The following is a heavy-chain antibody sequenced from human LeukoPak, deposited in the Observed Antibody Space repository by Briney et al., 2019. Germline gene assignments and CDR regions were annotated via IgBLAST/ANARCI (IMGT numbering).Heavy chain of an antibody. Sequence: SETLSLTCTVSGGSISTYYWTWIRQPAGKGLEWIGRIYSSGSTNYNPSLKSRVTISVDTSKNQFSLKLTSVTAADTAVYFCARGGYYGSGNDFRFDPWGQGTLVTVSS. D-gene: IGHD3-10*01. CDR2: IYSSGST. J-gene: IGHJ5*02. CDR1: GGSISTYY. V-gene: IGHV4-4*07. CDR3: ARGGYYGSGNDFRFDP.